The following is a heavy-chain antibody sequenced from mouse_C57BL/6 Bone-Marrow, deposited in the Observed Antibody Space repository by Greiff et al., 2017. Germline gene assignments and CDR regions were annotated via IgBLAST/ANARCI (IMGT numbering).Heavy chain of an antibody. CDR2: FYPGGGSI. Sequence: QVQLQQSGAELVKPGASVKLSCKASGYTFTAYTIHWVKQRSGQGLEWIGWFYPGGGSIKYNEKFKDKATLTADKSSSTVYMELSRLTSEDSAVDFCARHEGPRYSNYEYFDVWGTGTTVTVSS. D-gene: IGHD2-5*01. CDR1: GYTFTAYT. CDR3: ARHEGPRYSNYEYFDV. J-gene: IGHJ1*03. V-gene: IGHV1-62-2*01.